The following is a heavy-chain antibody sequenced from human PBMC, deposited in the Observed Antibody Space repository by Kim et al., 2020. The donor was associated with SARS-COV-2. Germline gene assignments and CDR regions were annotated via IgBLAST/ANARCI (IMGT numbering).Heavy chain of an antibody. CDR1: GGSISSYY. Sequence: SETLSLTCTVSGGSISSYYWSWIRQPPGKGLEWIGYIYYSGSTNYNPSLKSRVTISVDTSKNQFSLKLSSVTAAYTAVYYCARVVGATPRGSCFDYWGQGTLVTVSS. D-gene: IGHD1-26*01. CDR2: IYYSGST. V-gene: IGHV4-59*01. CDR3: ARVVGATPRGSCFDY. J-gene: IGHJ4*02.